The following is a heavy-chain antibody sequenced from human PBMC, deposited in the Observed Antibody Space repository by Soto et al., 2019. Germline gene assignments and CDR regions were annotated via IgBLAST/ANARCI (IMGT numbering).Heavy chain of an antibody. Sequence: SETLSLTCTFSGGSILSGDYYWSWIRQPPGKGLEWIGYIYYSGTTYYNPSLKSRVSISIDTPKNQFSLKLSSVTAADTAVYYCARGYYDSSGYYVGSPIFDYWGQGTLVTVSS. CDR1: GGSILSGDYY. CDR2: IYYSGTT. J-gene: IGHJ4*02. D-gene: IGHD3-22*01. CDR3: ARGYYDSSGYYVGSPIFDY. V-gene: IGHV4-30-4*01.